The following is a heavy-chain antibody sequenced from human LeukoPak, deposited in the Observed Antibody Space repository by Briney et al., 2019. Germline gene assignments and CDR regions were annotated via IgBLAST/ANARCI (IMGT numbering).Heavy chain of an antibody. CDR3: ASELRNEGVG. J-gene: IGHJ4*02. CDR1: GYTFTGYY. V-gene: IGHV1-2*02. D-gene: IGHD1-1*01. CDR2: INPNSGGT. Sequence: ASMKVSCKASGYTFTGYYIHWVRQAPGQGLEWMGWINPNSGGTNYAQKFQGRVTMTRDTSISTAYMELSSLRSEDTAVYYCASELRNEGVGWGQGTLVTVSS.